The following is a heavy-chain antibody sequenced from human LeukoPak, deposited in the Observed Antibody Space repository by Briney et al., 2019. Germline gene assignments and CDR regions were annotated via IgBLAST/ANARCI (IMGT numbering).Heavy chain of an antibody. V-gene: IGHV1-69*06. Sequence: RASVKVSCKASTYTFTRYGISWVRQAPGQGLEWMGGIIPIFGKADYAQKFQGRVTITADKSTSTAYMELSSLRSEDTAVYYCATSIFTDSGGYYPALDFWGQGALITVSS. CDR1: TYTFTRYG. CDR2: IIPIFGKA. J-gene: IGHJ4*02. D-gene: IGHD3-22*01. CDR3: ATSIFTDSGGYYPALDF.